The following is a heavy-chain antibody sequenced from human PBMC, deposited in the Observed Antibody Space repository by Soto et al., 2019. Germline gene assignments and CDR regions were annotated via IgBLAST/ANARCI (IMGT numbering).Heavy chain of an antibody. CDR1: GVRFSSSD. J-gene: IGHJ3*02. CDR2: ISIDGSRK. CDR3: TRGPTHGAFDI. V-gene: IGHV3-30*03. Sequence: GGSLRLSCVASGVRFSSSDMHWVRQAPGKGLEWVAHISIDGSRKYYADSVKGRFTVSRENSKNTLYLQINSLRPEEAALYYCTRGPTHGAFDIWGQGTMVTVS.